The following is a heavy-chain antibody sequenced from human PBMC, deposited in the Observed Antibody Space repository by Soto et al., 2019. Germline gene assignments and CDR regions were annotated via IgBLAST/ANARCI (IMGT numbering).Heavy chain of an antibody. Sequence: GGSLRLSCSASGFTFSIFSMHWVRKAPGKGLEYVSGISSNGDSTYYADSVKGRFTISRDNSKNTLYLQMSSLRAVDTAVYYCVHPRSTVQIPPTWGQGTLVTVSS. CDR3: VHPRSTVQIPPT. J-gene: IGHJ5*02. V-gene: IGHV3-64D*06. CDR1: GFTFSIFS. CDR2: ISSNGDST. D-gene: IGHD4-17*01.